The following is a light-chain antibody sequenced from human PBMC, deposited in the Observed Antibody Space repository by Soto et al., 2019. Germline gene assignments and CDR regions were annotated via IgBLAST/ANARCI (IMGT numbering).Light chain of an antibody. CDR2: KAS. J-gene: IGKJ4*01. Sequence: DIQMTQSPSTLSASVGDRVTITCRASQSISNWLAWYQQKPGKAPNLLIYKASSLESGVPSRFGGSGSGTEFTLTISSLQTDDFATYYCQKYNTYPLTFGGWTKVDIK. CDR1: QSISNW. CDR3: QKYNTYPLT. V-gene: IGKV1-5*03.